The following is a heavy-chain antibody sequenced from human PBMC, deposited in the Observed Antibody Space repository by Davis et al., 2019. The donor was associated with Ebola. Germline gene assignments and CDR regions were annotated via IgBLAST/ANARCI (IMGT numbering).Heavy chain of an antibody. CDR2: IYYSGST. CDR3: ARGRSSPRYYYYYMDV. CDR1: GGSISRYY. V-gene: IGHV4-59*01. Sequence: MPSETLSLTCTVSGGSISRYYWSWIRQPPGKRLEWIGYIYYSGSTNYNPSLKSRVTISVDTSKNQFSLKLSSVTAADTAVYYCARGRSSPRYYYYYMDVWGKGTTVTVSS. J-gene: IGHJ6*03. D-gene: IGHD2-2*01.